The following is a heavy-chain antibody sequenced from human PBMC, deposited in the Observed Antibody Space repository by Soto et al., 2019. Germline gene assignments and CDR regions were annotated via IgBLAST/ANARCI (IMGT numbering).Heavy chain of an antibody. Sequence: ASVKVSCKASGYTFTSYGISWVRQAPGQGLEWMGWISAYNGNTNYAQKLQGRVTMTTDTSTSTAYMELRSMRSDDTAVYYCATYHDYGDYGDAFDIWGQGTMVTVSS. J-gene: IGHJ3*02. CDR2: ISAYNGNT. D-gene: IGHD4-17*01. CDR3: ATYHDYGDYGDAFDI. V-gene: IGHV1-18*01. CDR1: GYTFTSYG.